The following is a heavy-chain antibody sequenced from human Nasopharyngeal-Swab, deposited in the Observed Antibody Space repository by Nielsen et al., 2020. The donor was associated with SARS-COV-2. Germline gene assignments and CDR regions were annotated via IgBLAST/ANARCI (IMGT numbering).Heavy chain of an antibody. CDR3: ARDNISMTFAFDI. CDR1: GDTLTNDW. J-gene: IGHJ3*02. D-gene: IGHD2/OR15-2a*01. CDR2: VNPGST. Sequence: ASVKVSCKASGDTLTNDWIHWVRQAPGQGLEWMGKVNPGSTRYAQKFQGRVTMTTDTSTSTVKTIYMELSSLRSEDTALYYCARDNISMTFAFDIWGQGTMVTVSS. V-gene: IGHV1-46*01.